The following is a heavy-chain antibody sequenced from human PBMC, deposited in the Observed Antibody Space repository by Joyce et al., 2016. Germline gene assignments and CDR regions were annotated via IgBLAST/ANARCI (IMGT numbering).Heavy chain of an antibody. CDR3: AKLSDIVLMWIDS. Sequence: EVRLLESGGGLVQPGESLILSCAPSGFIFSSYAMGWVRQAPGKGLEWVSGMRGSGDRTYYADSVKDRFTISRDNSRKTLYLEMNSLRVDDSAVYYCAKLSDIVLMWIDSWGQGTLVTVSS. CDR2: MRGSGDRT. D-gene: IGHD3-16*02. J-gene: IGHJ4*02. V-gene: IGHV3-23*01. CDR1: GFIFSSYA.